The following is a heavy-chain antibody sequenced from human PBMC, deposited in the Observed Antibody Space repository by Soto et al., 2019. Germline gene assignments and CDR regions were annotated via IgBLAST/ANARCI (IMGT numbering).Heavy chain of an antibody. J-gene: IGHJ4*02. CDR2: ISYDGSNK. D-gene: IGHD4-17*01. CDR3: ASRRGGYYGDYQTEIDY. V-gene: IGHV3-30-3*01. Sequence: QVQLVESGGGVVQPGRSLRLSCAASGFTFSSYAMHWVRQAPGKGLEWVAVISYDGSNKYYADSVKGRFTISRDNSKKTLYLQMNSLRAEDTAVYYCASRRGGYYGDYQTEIDYWGQGTLVTVSS. CDR1: GFTFSSYA.